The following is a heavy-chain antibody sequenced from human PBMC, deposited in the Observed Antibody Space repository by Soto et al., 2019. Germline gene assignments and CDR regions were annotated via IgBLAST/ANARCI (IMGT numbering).Heavy chain of an antibody. Sequence: LRLSCAASGFTFISYAMSWVRQAPGKGLEWVSAISGSGGRTYYADSVNGRFTISRDNYKNTLYLQINSLRAEDTXLYYCAKDASITVTIFGVVIIGPYGMDVWDQGTRVTVCS. D-gene: IGHD3-3*01. CDR3: AKDASITVTIFGVVIIGPYGMDV. J-gene: IGHJ6*02. CDR2: ISGSGGRT. V-gene: IGHV3-23*01. CDR1: GFTFISYA.